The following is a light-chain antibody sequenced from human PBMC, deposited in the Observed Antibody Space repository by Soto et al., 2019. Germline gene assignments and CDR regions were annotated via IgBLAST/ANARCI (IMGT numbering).Light chain of an antibody. CDR2: EVS. CDR1: SSDVGAYNF. V-gene: IGLV2-8*01. Sequence: QSALTRPPSASGSPGQSVTISCTGTSSDVGAYNFVSWYQQHPGKAPKLMISEVSKRPSGVPDRFSGSKSGNTASLTVSGLQAEDEADYYCSSYAGSNNFVFGGGTKLTVL. CDR3: SSYAGSNNFV. J-gene: IGLJ2*01.